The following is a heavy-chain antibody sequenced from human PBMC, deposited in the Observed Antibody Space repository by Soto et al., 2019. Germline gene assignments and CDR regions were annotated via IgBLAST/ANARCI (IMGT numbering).Heavy chain of an antibody. D-gene: IGHD5-18*01. CDR3: ARKGYSYGYEGVDY. V-gene: IGHV1-69*12. CDR2: IIPIFGTA. CDR1: GGTFSSYA. Sequence: QVQLVQSGAEVKKPGSSVKVSCKASGGTFSSYAISWVRQAPGQGLEWMGGIIPIFGTANYAQQFQGRVTITADESTSTAYMELSSLRSEDTAVYYCARKGYSYGYEGVDYWGQGTLVTVSS. J-gene: IGHJ4*02.